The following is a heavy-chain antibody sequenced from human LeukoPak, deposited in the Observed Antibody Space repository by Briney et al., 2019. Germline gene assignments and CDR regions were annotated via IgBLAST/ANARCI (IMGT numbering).Heavy chain of an antibody. V-gene: IGHV1-69*05. CDR3: ARVGWWVELEYNWFDP. CDR2: IIPIFGTA. Sequence: SVKVSCKASGGTFSSYAISWVRQAPGQGLEWMGGIIPIFGTANYAQKFQGRVTITTDESTSTAYMELSSLRSEDTAVYYCARVGWWVELEYNWFDPWGQGTLVTVSS. D-gene: IGHD1-7*01. CDR1: GGTFSSYA. J-gene: IGHJ5*02.